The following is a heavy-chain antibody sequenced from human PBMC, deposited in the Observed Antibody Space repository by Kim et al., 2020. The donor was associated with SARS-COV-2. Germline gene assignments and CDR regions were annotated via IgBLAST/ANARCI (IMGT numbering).Heavy chain of an antibody. CDR1: GYTFTSYG. J-gene: IGHJ6*03. V-gene: IGHV1-18*01. Sequence: ASVKVSCKASGYTFTSYGISWVRQAPGQGLEWMGWISAYNGNTNYAQKLQGRVTMTTDTSTSTAYMELRSLRSDDTAVYYCARAYGSGSYYSYYYYYYMDVWGKGTTVTVSS. CDR2: ISAYNGNT. CDR3: ARAYGSGSYYSYYYYYYMDV. D-gene: IGHD3-10*01.